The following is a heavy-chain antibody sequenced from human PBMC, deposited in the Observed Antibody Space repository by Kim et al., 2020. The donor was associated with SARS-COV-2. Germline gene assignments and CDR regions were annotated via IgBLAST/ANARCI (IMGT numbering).Heavy chain of an antibody. V-gene: IGHV3-33*01. D-gene: IGHD6-6*01. J-gene: IGHJ4*01. CDR2: IYYDANKK. CDR3: ARDLAPRGAETTFDH. CDR1: GFTFSNYG. Sequence: GGSLRLSCAASGFTFSNYGMHWVRQAPGKGLEWVAVIYYDANKKYSGDSVKGRFTISRASSKTTLYLQMNSLSAEDTAVDDCARDLAPRGAETTFDHWG.